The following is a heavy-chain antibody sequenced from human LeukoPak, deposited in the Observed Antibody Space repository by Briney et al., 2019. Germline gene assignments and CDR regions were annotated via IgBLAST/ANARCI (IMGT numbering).Heavy chain of an antibody. D-gene: IGHD3-9*01. CDR1: GFTFSSYW. CDR3: ARPLSRYFYQTTGDGY. V-gene: IGHV3-7*01. Sequence: GGSLRLSCAASGFTFSSYWMSWVRQAPGKGLEWVANINQDASETYYVDSVKGRFTISRDNSKNSLYLQLNSLRAEDTGVYYCARPLSRYFYQTTGDGYWGRGTLVIVSS. CDR2: INQDASET. J-gene: IGHJ4*02.